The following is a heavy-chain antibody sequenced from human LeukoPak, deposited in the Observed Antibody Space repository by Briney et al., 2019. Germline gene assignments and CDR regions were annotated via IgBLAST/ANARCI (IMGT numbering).Heavy chain of an antibody. CDR3: ARKVSWFDP. CDR1: GGSISSYY. V-gene: IGHV4-59*08. J-gene: IGHJ5*02. CDR2: IYHSGST. Sequence: TSETLSLTCTVSGGSISSYYWSWIRQPPGKGLEWIGSIYHSGSTYYNPSLKSRVTISVDTSKNQFSLKLSSVTAADTAVYYCARKVSWFDPWGQGTLVTVSS.